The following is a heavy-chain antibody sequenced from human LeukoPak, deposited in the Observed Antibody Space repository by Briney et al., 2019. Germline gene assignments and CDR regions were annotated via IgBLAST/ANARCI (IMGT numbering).Heavy chain of an antibody. CDR1: GFTFSSYG. V-gene: IGHV3-33*01. CDR2: IWYDGSNK. D-gene: IGHD3-10*01. Sequence: PGGSLRLSCAASGFTFSSYGMHWVRQAPGKGLEWVAVIWYDGSNKYYADSVKGRFTISRDNSKNTLYLQMNSLRAEDTAVYYCARGAVGEGAVDYWGQGTLVTVSS. J-gene: IGHJ4*02. CDR3: ARGAVGEGAVDY.